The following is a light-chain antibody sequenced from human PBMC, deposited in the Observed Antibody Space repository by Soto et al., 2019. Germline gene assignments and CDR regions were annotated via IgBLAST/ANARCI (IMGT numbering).Light chain of an antibody. CDR2: AAS. Sequence: EIVMTQSPATLSVSPGERATLSCRASQSVSRNLAWYQQKPGQAPRLLIYAASTRATGIPARFSGSGSGTEFTLTISSLQSEDFAVYYCQQYNKWPYTFGQGTKLDIK. V-gene: IGKV3-15*01. J-gene: IGKJ2*01. CDR3: QQYNKWPYT. CDR1: QSVSRN.